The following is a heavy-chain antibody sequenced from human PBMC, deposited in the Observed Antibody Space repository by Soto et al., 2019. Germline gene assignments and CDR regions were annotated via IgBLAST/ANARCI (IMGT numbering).Heavy chain of an antibody. J-gene: IGHJ6*02. V-gene: IGHV4-61*01. CDR2: IYYSGST. CDR3: AREFRGMATTSYYYYVMDV. Sequence: TSETLSLTCTVSGGSVRSGTYYWSWIRQPPGKGLEWIGYIYYSGSTNYNPSLKSRVTISVDTSKNQFSLKLSSVTAADTAVYYCAREFRGMATTSYYYYVMDVWGQGTTVTV. D-gene: IGHD5-12*01. CDR1: GGSVRSGTYY.